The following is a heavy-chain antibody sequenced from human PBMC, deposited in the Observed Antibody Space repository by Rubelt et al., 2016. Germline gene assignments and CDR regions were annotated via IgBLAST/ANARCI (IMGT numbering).Heavy chain of an antibody. V-gene: IGHV4-34*01. J-gene: IGHJ4*02. D-gene: IGHD6-13*01. CDR3: ARSKQQLVRAIDY. CDR2: INHSGST. Sequence: QVQLQQWGAGLLKPSETLSLTCAVYGGSFSGYYWSWIRQPPGKGLEWIGEINHSGSTNYNPSRKSGVRISCAPAKKQCSRKLSSVTAAETAVYYCARSKQQLVRAIDYWGQGTLVTVSS. CDR1: GGSFSGYY.